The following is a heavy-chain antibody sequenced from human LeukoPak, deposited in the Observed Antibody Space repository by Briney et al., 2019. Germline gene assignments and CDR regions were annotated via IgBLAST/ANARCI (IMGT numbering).Heavy chain of an antibody. CDR1: GFTFDDYS. V-gene: IGHV3-9*01. J-gene: IGHJ4*02. CDR3: VKDLSFGYSAFDY. Sequence: GGSLRLSCAASGFTFDDYSMHWVRQAPGKGLEWVAGICWNSGSIGYAASLKGRLTTTKHNAKNALYLHINSLRAEDTALYYCVKDLSFGYSAFDYWGLGTLVTVPS. D-gene: IGHD5-12*01. CDR2: ICWNSGSI.